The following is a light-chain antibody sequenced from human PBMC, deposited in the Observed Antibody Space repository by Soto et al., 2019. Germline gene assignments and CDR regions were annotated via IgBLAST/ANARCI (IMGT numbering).Light chain of an antibody. Sequence: QSALTQPASVSGSPGQSITISCTGSSSDVGSYNYVSWYQQYPGKAPQLMIYDVSNRPSGVSNRFSGSKSGNTASLTISGLQADDEADYYCSPYTSSNTRVFGGGTQLTVL. CDR3: SPYTSSNTRV. CDR1: SSDVGSYNY. J-gene: IGLJ2*01. CDR2: DVS. V-gene: IGLV2-14*01.